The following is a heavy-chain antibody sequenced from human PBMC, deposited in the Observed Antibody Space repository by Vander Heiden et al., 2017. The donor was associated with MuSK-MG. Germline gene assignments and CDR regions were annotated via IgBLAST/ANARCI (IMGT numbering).Heavy chain of an antibody. CDR2: ISYDGRRT. D-gene: IGHD5-12*01. J-gene: IGHJ3*01. CDR3: ARGGGYDYIAGAFDF. V-gene: IGHV3-30*04. Sequence: QVQLVESGGGVVQPGKSLRLSCIASGFPFRTYAMHWVRQAPGKGLEWVAFISYDGRRTYHADSVKGRITISRDDSKSTLYLQLSSLRADDTAIYYCARGGGYDYIAGAFDFWGPGTMVTVSS. CDR1: GFPFRTYA.